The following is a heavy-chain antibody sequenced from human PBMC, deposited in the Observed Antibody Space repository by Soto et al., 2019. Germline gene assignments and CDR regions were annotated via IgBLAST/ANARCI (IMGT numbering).Heavy chain of an antibody. J-gene: IGHJ6*02. CDR1: GGTFSDFA. V-gene: IGHV1-69*06. CDR3: ARDRIQLRLGKYSFNGMDV. D-gene: IGHD3-16*01. CDR2: IVPRFGSP. Sequence: QVQLVQSGAEMRKPGSSLRVSCKASGGTFSDFAFSWVRQAPGQGLEWMGGIVPRFGSPNYAQKFGGRVTISADTSTSTVYMEVSSLIFYDTAVYFCARDRIQLRLGKYSFNGMDVWGQGTTITVSS.